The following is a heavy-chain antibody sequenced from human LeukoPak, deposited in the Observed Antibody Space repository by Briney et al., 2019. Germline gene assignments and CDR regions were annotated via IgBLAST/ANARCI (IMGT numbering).Heavy chain of an antibody. CDR3: ASPRIRNVFDI. Sequence: ASVTVSCKASGYTFTDYYMHWVRQAPGQGLEWMGWINPNSGGTHYAQKCQGSVTMTRDTSISTAYMELSRLRSDDTAVYYCASPRIRNVFDIWGQGTMVTVSS. D-gene: IGHD1-1*01. J-gene: IGHJ3*02. CDR2: INPNSGGT. CDR1: GYTFTDYY. V-gene: IGHV1-2*02.